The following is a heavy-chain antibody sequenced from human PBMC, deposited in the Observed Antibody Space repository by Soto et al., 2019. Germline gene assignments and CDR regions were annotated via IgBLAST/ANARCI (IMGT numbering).Heavy chain of an antibody. CDR1: GFPFSTYA. V-gene: IGHV3-23*01. CDR3: AKESWGHAFDT. CDR2: IRGSGYTT. D-gene: IGHD7-27*01. J-gene: IGHJ3*02. Sequence: GGSLRLPCAASGFPFSTYAMSWVRQAPGRGLEWVSAIRGSGYTTYYADSVKGRFTISRDNSKSTLSLQMNSLRGEDTAIYYCAKESWGHAFDTWGQGTMVTVSS.